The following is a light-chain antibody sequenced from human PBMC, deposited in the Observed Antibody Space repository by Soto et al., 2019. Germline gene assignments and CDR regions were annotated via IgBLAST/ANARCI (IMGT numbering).Light chain of an antibody. CDR2: KAS. CDR1: QSISSW. CDR3: QQYNSDPYT. Sequence: DIQMTQSPSTLSASVGDRVTITCRASQSISSWLAWYQQKPGKAPKLLIYKASILESGVPSRFSGSGSGTEFTLTISSLQPDDFATYYCQQYNSDPYTFGQGTKLEIK. J-gene: IGKJ2*01. V-gene: IGKV1-5*03.